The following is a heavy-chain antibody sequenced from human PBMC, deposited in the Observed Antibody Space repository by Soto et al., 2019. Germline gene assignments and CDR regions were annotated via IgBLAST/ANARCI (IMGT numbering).Heavy chain of an antibody. CDR2: INHSGST. CDR3: VRGNTAMAKRHYYGMDV. CDR1: GGSFNCYY. V-gene: IGHV4-34*01. D-gene: IGHD5-18*01. J-gene: IGHJ6*02. Sequence: SGTLSLTCAVYGGSFNCYYWTWVRQPPGKGLEWIGEINHSGSTNYNPSLKSRVTISVDTSKNQFSLKLSSVTAADTAVYYCVRGNTAMAKRHYYGMDVWGQGTTVTVSS.